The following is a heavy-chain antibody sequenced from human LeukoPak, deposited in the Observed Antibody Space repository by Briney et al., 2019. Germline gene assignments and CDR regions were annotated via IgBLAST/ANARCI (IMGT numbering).Heavy chain of an antibody. CDR3: ARERAGIWDSFDY. J-gene: IGHJ4*02. V-gene: IGHV3-23*01. CDR2: ISGSGGST. D-gene: IGHD3-10*01. Sequence: TGASLRLSCAASGFTFNSYGMSWVRQAPGKGLEWFSVISGSGGSTYYADSVKGRFTISRDNSKNRLYLQMNSLRAEDTAVYYCARERAGIWDSFDYWGQGTLVTVSS. CDR1: GFTFNSYG.